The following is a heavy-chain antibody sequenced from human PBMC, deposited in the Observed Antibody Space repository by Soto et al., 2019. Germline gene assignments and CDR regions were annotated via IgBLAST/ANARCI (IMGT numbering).Heavy chain of an antibody. Sequence: VASVKVSCKASGYTFTGYYMHWVRQAPGQGLEWMGWINPNSGGTNYAQKFQGWVTMTRDTSISTAYMELSRLRSDDTAVYYCARDLGDGDSPIFDYWGQGTLVTVSS. CDR3: ARDLGDGDSPIFDY. CDR1: GYTFTGYY. D-gene: IGHD4-17*01. J-gene: IGHJ4*02. CDR2: INPNSGGT. V-gene: IGHV1-2*04.